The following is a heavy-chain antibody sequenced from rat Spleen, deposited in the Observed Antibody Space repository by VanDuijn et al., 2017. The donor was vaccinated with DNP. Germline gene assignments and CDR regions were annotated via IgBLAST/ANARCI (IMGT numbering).Heavy chain of an antibody. Sequence: EVQLVEAGGGLVQPGRSLKLSCAASGFTFNDYYMAWVRQAPTKGLEWVAYISYDGASYYRDSVKGRFTISRDNAKSTLYLQMISLRSEDMATYYCARHVLPLRVWDYWGQGVMVTVSS. CDR3: ARHVLPLRVWDY. CDR1: GFTFNDYY. J-gene: IGHJ2*01. V-gene: IGHV5-22*01. CDR2: ISYDGAS. D-gene: IGHD4-1*01.